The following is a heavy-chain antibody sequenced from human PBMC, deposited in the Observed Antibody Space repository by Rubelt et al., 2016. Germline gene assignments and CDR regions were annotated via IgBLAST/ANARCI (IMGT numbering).Heavy chain of an antibody. Sequence: QVQLVQSGAEVKKPGASVKVSCKASGYTFTGYYMHWVRQAPGQGLEWMGWINPNSGGTNYAQKFQGRVTMTRDTSTSSVYMELSSLRSEDTAVYYCVRQLDYDYWGQGTLVTVSS. D-gene: IGHD6-6*01. CDR1: GYTFTGYY. V-gene: IGHV1-2*02. J-gene: IGHJ4*02. CDR2: INPNSGGT. CDR3: VRQLDYDY.